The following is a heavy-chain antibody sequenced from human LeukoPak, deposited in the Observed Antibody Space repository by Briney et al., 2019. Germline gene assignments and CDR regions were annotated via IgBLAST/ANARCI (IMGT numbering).Heavy chain of an antibody. D-gene: IGHD5-24*01. CDR1: GYTFTSNY. V-gene: IGHV1-46*01. CDR3: ARDNSVRDEAWWFNP. CDR2: ISPSGGST. J-gene: IGHJ5*02. Sequence: GATVKVSCKAFGYTFTSNYMHWVRQAPEQGPEWMGVISPSGGSTTYAQKFQGRVTLTRDMSTSTDYLELSSLRSEDTAVYYCARDNSVRDEAWWFNPWGQGTLVTVSS.